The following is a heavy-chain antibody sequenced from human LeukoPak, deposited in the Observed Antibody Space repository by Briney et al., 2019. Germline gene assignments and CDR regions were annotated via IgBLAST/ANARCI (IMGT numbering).Heavy chain of an antibody. D-gene: IGHD1-26*01. J-gene: IGHJ4*02. V-gene: IGHV3-30-3*01. Sequence: GGSLRLSCAASGFTFISYTMHWFRQAPGKGLEWVAVISDDGNKKYYADSVKGRFTISRDNSKNTLFLQMNSLRAEDTAVYYCERDISGSKCDYWGQGTLVTVSS. CDR3: ERDISGSKCDY. CDR2: ISDDGNKK. CDR1: GFTFISYT.